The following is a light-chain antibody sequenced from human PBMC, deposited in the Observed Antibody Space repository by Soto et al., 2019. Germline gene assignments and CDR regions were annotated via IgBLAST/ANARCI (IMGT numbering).Light chain of an antibody. V-gene: IGLV2-14*03. CDR3: SSYTAYTTYV. CDR2: DVS. J-gene: IGLJ1*01. Sequence: SVLTQPASVSWAPGQSITISCTGTDSDVGGFNYVSWYQQYPGKAPKLVIYDVSDRPSGVSNRFSGSKSGNTASLTISGLQAEDEADYYCSSYTAYTTYVFGTGTKVTVL. CDR1: DSDVGGFNY.